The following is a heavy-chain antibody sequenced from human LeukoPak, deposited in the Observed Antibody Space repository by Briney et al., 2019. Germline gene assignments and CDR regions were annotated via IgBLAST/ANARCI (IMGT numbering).Heavy chain of an antibody. V-gene: IGHV3-53*01. D-gene: IGHD2-15*01. CDR1: GFTVNNNH. CDR3: AREYCSDGTCYYYYGMDV. Sequence: PGGSLRLSCAASGFTVNNNHMSWVRQAPGKGLEWVSIIYSGGSTYSIDSVKGRFTISRDNSKNTLYLQMNSLRAEDTAVYYCAREYCSDGTCYYYYGMDVWGHGTTVTVSS. CDR2: IYSGGST. J-gene: IGHJ6*02.